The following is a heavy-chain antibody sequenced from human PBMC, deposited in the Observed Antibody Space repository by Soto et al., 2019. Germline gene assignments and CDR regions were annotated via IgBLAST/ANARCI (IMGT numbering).Heavy chain of an antibody. D-gene: IGHD4-17*01. CDR2: ISSSSSYI. CDR1: GFTFSSYS. J-gene: IGHJ6*02. V-gene: IGHV3-21*01. CDR3: ARDVSSVTIVPYYYGMDV. Sequence: PGGSLRLSCAASGFTFSSYSMNWVRQAPGKGLEWVSSISSSSSYIYYADSVKGRFTISRDNAKNSLYLQMNSLRAEDTAVYYCARDVSSVTIVPYYYGMDVWDQGTTVTVSS.